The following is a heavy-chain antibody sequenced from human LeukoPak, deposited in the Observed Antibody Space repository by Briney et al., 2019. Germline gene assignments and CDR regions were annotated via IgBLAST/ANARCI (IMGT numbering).Heavy chain of an antibody. J-gene: IGHJ4*02. Sequence: PGGSLRLSCAASGFTFSSYGMHWVGQAPGKGLEGVADISYDGSNKYYADSVKGRFTISRDNSKNTLYLQMNSLRAEDTAVYYCAKSFSSGWYGGYYFDYWGQGTLVTVSS. CDR2: ISYDGSNK. V-gene: IGHV3-30*18. CDR1: GFTFSSYG. D-gene: IGHD6-19*01. CDR3: AKSFSSGWYGGYYFDY.